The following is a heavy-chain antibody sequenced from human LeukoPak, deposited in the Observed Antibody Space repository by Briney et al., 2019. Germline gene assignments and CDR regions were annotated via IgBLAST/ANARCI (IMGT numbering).Heavy chain of an antibody. V-gene: IGHV3-33*01. D-gene: IGHD3-3*01. CDR1: GFTFSSYG. Sequence: PGRSLRLSCAASGFTFSSYGMHWVRRAPGKGLEWVAVIWYDGSNKYYADSVKGRFTISRDNSKNTLYLQMNSLRAEDTAVYYCARFDSPLRFLEWLSGTFDYWGQGTLVTVSS. J-gene: IGHJ4*02. CDR3: ARFDSPLRFLEWLSGTFDY. CDR2: IWYDGSNK.